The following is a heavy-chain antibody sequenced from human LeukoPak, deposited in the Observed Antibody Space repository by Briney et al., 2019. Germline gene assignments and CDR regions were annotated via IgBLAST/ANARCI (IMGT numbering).Heavy chain of an antibody. D-gene: IGHD3-22*01. V-gene: IGHV1-2*06. CDR2: INPNSGGT. CDR3: ARGGIGYYYGSSGYYLDY. CDR1: GYTFTGYY. Sequence: ASVKVSCKASGYTFTGYYMHWVRQAPGQGLEWMGRINPNSGGTNYAQKFQGRVTMTRDTSISTAYMELSRLRSDDTAVYYCARGGIGYYYGSSGYYLDYWGQGTLVTVSS. J-gene: IGHJ4*02.